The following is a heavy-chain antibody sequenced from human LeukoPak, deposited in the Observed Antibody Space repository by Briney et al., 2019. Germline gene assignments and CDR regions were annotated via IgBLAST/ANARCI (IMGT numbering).Heavy chain of an antibody. Sequence: GGSLRLSCAVSGFTFSSYSMNWVRQAPGKGLEWVSYISSSSSTIYYADSVKGRFTISRDNAKTSLYLQMNSLRAEDTAVYYCARDLLQAPGYWGQGTLVTVSS. V-gene: IGHV3-48*01. CDR3: ARDLLQAPGY. J-gene: IGHJ4*02. CDR1: GFTFSSYS. D-gene: IGHD5-24*01. CDR2: ISSSSSTI.